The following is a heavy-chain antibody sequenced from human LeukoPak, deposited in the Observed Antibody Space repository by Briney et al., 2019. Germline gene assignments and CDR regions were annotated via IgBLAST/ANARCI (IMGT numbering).Heavy chain of an antibody. D-gene: IGHD3-22*01. CDR3: ARQRNYYDSSGYYKRALFDY. CDR2: IYYSGST. CDR1: GGSISSYY. Sequence: SETLSLTWTVSGGSISSYYWSWIRQPPGKGLEWIGYIYYSGSTNYNPSLKSRVTISVDTSKNQFSLKLSSVTAADTAVYYCARQRNYYDSSGYYKRALFDYWGQGTLVTVSS. V-gene: IGHV4-59*01. J-gene: IGHJ4*02.